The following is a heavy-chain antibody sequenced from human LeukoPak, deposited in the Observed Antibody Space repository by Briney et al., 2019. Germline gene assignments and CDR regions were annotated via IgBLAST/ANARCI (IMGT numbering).Heavy chain of an antibody. D-gene: IGHD2-2*01. V-gene: IGHV3-11*04. CDR1: GFTFSDYY. CDR2: ISSSSSTI. Sequence: GGSLRLSCAASGFTFSDYYMSWIRQAPGKGLEWVSYISSSSSTIYYADSVKGRFTISRDNAKNTLYLQMNSLRAEDTAVYYCARALPRGIVVVPAAMSFWFDPWGQGTLVTVSS. CDR3: ARALPRGIVVVPAAMSFWFDP. J-gene: IGHJ5*02.